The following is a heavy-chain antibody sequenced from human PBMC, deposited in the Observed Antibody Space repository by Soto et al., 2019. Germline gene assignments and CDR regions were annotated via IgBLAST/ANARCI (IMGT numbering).Heavy chain of an antibody. CDR3: TTDKEDVLRFLEWLSSDY. CDR1: GFTFSNAW. CDR2: IKSKTDGGTT. J-gene: IGHJ4*02. Sequence: PGGSLRLSCAASGFTFSNAWMNWVRQAPGKGLEWVGRIKSKTDGGTTDYAAPVKGRFTISRDDSKNTLYLQMNSLKTEDTAVYYCTTDKEDVLRFLEWLSSDYWGQGTLVTVSS. D-gene: IGHD3-3*01. V-gene: IGHV3-15*07.